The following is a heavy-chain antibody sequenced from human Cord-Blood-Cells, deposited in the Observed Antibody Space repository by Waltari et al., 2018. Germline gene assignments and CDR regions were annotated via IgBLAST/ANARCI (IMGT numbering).Heavy chain of an antibody. CDR2: ISWNSGSI. V-gene: IGHV3-9*01. CDR1: GFTFADYA. D-gene: IGHD6-6*01. Sequence: EVQMVESGGGLVQPGRSLRLSCAASGFTFADYATHWVRQVPGKGLVGGLGISWNSGSIGYANSVKGRFTISRDNAKSSLYVQMNGLRAEDTALYYCAKDIGWSIASRHFGYWGQGTLVTVAS. CDR3: AKDIGWSIASRHFGY. J-gene: IGHJ4*02.